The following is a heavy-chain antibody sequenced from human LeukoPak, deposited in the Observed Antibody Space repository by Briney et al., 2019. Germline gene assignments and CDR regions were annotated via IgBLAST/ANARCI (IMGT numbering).Heavy chain of an antibody. V-gene: IGHV4-34*01. CDR2: INHSGST. D-gene: IGHD3-22*01. CDR3: ARRYYDSSGYRY. J-gene: IGHJ4*02. CDR1: GGSFSGYY. Sequence: PSEALSLTCAVYGGSFSGYYWSWIRQPPGKGLEWIGEINHSGSTNYNPSLKSRVTISVDTSMNQFSLKLSSVTAADTAVYYCARRYYDSSGYRYWGQGTLVTVSS.